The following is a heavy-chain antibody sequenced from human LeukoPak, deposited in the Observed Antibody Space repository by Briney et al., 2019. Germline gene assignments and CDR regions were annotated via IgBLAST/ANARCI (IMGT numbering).Heavy chain of an antibody. CDR2: ISGSGGST. Sequence: GGSLRLSCAASGFTFSSYAMRRVRQAPGKGLEWVSAISGSGGSTYYADSVKGRFTLSRDNSKNTLYLQMNSPRAADTRVYYAVFGVVIGDFCGMDVGGQGTTVTVSS. CDR3: VFGVVIGDFCGMDV. D-gene: IGHD3-3*01. J-gene: IGHJ6*02. CDR1: GFTFSSYA. V-gene: IGHV3-23*01.